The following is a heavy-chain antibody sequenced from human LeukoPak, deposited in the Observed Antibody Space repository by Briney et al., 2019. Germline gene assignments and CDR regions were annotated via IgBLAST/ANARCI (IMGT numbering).Heavy chain of an antibody. CDR3: ARRDMATNTPFDY. V-gene: IGHV5-10-1*01. CDR1: GYSFTSYW. Sequence: GESLKISCKGSGYSFTSYWISWVRQMPGKGLEWMGRIDPSDSYTNYSPSFQGHVTISADKSISTAYLQWSSLKASDTAMYYCARRDMATNTPFDYWGQGTLVTVSS. CDR2: IDPSDSYT. J-gene: IGHJ4*02. D-gene: IGHD5-24*01.